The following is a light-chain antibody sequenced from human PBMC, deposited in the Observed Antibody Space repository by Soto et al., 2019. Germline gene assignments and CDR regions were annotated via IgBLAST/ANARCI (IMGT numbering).Light chain of an antibody. J-gene: IGKJ4*01. Sequence: EIVLTQSPGTLSLSPGERATLSCRASQTFGSNFLAWYQQKPGQAPRLLIYGTSSSGTGVPDRFSGSGSGADFTLTISRLEPEDSAVYFCQQYASSPITFGGGTKVEIK. CDR2: GTS. CDR1: QTFGSNF. V-gene: IGKV3-20*01. CDR3: QQYASSPIT.